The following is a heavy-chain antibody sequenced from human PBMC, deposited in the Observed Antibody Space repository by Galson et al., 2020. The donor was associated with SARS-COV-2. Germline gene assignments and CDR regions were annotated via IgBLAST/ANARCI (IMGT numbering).Heavy chain of an antibody. J-gene: IGHJ6*03. CDR3: AKSPGNNYYYYMDV. CDR1: GFTFSSYG. Sequence: LSLTCAASGFTFSSYGMYWVRQAPGKGLEWVAFIRYDGSNEYYADSVKGRLTISRDNSKNTLYLQMSRLRAEDTAVYYCAKSPGNNYYYYMDVWGKGTAVTISS. D-gene: IGHD1-1*01. CDR2: IRYDGSNE. V-gene: IGHV3-30*02.